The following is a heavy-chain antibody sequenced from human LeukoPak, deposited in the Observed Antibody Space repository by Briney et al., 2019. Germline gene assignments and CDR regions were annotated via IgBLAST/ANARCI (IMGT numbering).Heavy chain of an antibody. V-gene: IGHV3-23*01. CDR2: ISGSGGST. J-gene: IGHJ4*02. Sequence: GGNLRLSSAASGLTFSSNAMSRVCQAPGKGQDWVSAISGSGGSTYYADSVKGRFIISKDKSNNTLYVQMNSLRAEDTAVYYCVPGSSDYWGQGTLVTVSS. CDR3: VPGSSDY. D-gene: IGHD6-19*01. CDR1: GLTFSSNA.